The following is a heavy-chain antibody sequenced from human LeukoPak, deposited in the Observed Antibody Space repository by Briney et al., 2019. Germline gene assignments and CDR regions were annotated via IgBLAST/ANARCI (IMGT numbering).Heavy chain of an antibody. CDR3: AREKTASTLDY. J-gene: IGHJ4*02. CDR1: GDSVSSNSAA. Sequence: SQTLSLTCAISGDSVSSNSAAWYWIRQSPSRGLEWLGRTYYRSKWYNDYAVSVKSRITINPDTSKNQFSLQLISVTPEDTAMYYCAREKTASTLDYWGQGTLVTVSS. D-gene: IGHD2-21*02. V-gene: IGHV6-1*01. CDR2: TYYRSKWYN.